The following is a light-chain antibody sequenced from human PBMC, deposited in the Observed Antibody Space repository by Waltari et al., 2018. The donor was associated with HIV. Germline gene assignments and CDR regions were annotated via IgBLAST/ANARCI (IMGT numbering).Light chain of an antibody. CDR3: QQRSIPIT. J-gene: IGKJ5*01. V-gene: IGKV3-11*01. CDR1: QSVATY. CDR2: DAS. Sequence: ELMLTQSPATLSLSPGERATLSCRASQSVATYLAWFQQKPGQAPRLLFYDASNRATGIPARFTGSGSGTDFTLTISSLEPEDFGVYYCQQRSIPITFGQGTRLEI.